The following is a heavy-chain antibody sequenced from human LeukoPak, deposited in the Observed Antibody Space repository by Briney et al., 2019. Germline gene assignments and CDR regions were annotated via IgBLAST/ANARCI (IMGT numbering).Heavy chain of an antibody. V-gene: IGHV4-38-2*02. CDR3: ARPLAVAGPEGFDY. D-gene: IGHD6-19*01. CDR1: GGSISSDY. CDR2: IYHSGST. Sequence: PSETLSLTCIVSGGSISSDYWSWIRQSPGKGLEWIGSIYHSGSTYYNPSLKSRVTISVDTSKNQFSLKLSSMTAADTAVYYCARPLAVAGPEGFDYWGQGTLVTVSS. J-gene: IGHJ4*02.